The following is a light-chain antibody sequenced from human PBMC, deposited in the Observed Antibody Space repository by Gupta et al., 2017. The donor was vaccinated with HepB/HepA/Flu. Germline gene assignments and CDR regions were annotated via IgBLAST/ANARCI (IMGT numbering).Light chain of an antibody. CDR3: QSYDRSLGGSV. CDR2: DNT. V-gene: IGLV1-40*01. CDR1: DSNIGADYD. J-gene: IGLJ2*01. Sequence: QSVLTQPPPVSGASGQRVTISCTGSDSNIGADYDVHWYQQVPGTAPKLLIYDNTYRPSGVPDRFSGSRSGTSASLAITGLQAEDEADYYCQSYDRSLGGSVFGGGTKLTVL.